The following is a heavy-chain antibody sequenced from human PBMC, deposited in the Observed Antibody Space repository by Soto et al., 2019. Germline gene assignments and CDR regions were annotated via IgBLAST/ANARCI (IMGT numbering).Heavy chain of an antibody. CDR3: ASEPMTTPTFSHYGMAG. J-gene: IGHJ6*02. CDR2: IASDASFK. Sequence: QVQLVESGGGVVPPGRSLRLSCAASGFTFSTCAMHWVRQAPGKGLEWVAVIASDASFKHYADSVQGRVTISRDNSKNTLNLQTNSLRAEDTALYYCASEPMTTPTFSHYGMAGWGQGNRVTVSS. CDR1: GFTFSTCA. D-gene: IGHD2-15*01. V-gene: IGHV3-30-3*01.